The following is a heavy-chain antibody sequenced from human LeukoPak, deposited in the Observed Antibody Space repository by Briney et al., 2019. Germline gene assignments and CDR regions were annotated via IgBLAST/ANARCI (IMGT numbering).Heavy chain of an antibody. CDR1: GGSFSGYY. J-gene: IGHJ4*02. V-gene: IGHV4-34*01. CDR2: INHSGST. D-gene: IGHD2-21*02. CDR3: AKSDGYGLIDY. Sequence: KPSETLSLTCAVYGGSFSGYYWSWIRQPPGKGLEWIGEINHSGSTNYNPSLKSRVTISVDTSKNQFSLKLNPVTAADTAMYYCAKSDGYGLIDYWGQGTLVTVSS.